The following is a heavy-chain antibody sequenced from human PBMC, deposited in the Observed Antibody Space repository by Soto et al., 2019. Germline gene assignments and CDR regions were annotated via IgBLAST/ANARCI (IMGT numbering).Heavy chain of an antibody. Sequence: GGSLRLSCAASGFTFSTYYMTWVRQAPGKGLEWVASNKNDGSEQYYVDSVKGRFTISRDNAKNSLYLQMNSLRAGDTALYYCSRENWFQDYWGQGTRVTVSA. CDR3: SRENWFQDY. CDR2: NKNDGSEQ. D-gene: IGHD3-10*01. V-gene: IGHV3-7*03. CDR1: GFTFSTYY. J-gene: IGHJ4*02.